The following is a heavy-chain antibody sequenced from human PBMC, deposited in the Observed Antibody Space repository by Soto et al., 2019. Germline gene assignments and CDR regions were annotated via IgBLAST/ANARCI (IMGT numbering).Heavy chain of an antibody. CDR3: ARVDILTVYGRMDV. D-gene: IGHD3-9*01. CDR1: GDSIRSGNHY. Sequence: SETLSLTCTVSGDSIRSGNHYWSWIRQPPGKGLEWIGYIYYSGSTYYSPSLKSRVTISVDTSKNQFSLKLNSVTAADTAVYYCARVDILTVYGRMDVWGQGTTVTVSS. J-gene: IGHJ6*02. V-gene: IGHV4-30-4*01. CDR2: IYYSGST.